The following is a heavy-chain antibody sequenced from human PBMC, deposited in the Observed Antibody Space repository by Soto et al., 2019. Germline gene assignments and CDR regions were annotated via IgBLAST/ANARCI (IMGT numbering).Heavy chain of an antibody. CDR3: ARRPAAGTIVYDYWGLDI. CDR2: MNPKSGNT. Sequence: QVQLVQSGAEVKKPGASVKVSCKASGYTFTNYEITWVRQATGQGLEWMGWMNPKSGNTGYAQKFQGRGTMTRDTAISTAYMELSSLRSDDTAVYYCARRPAAGTIVYDYWGLDIWGPGATVTVSS. V-gene: IGHV1-8*01. J-gene: IGHJ6*02. CDR1: GYTFTNYE. D-gene: IGHD6-25*01.